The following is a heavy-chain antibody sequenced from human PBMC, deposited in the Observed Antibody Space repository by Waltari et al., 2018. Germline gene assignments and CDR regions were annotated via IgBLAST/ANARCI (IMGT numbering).Heavy chain of an antibody. V-gene: IGHV4-34*01. CDR1: GGSFQYYV. D-gene: IGHD3-3*01. CDR3: ARCDFWLMDLDL. Sequence: QVQLQQWGAGLLKPSETLSLTCDLYGGSFQYYVWSWIRQSPGKGLEWIGEIDHNGITTYTPSLESRVGITVDSSTNQLLMNMSSVAVADTAVYFCARCDFWLMDLDLWGQGTTVTVSS. CDR2: IDHNGIT. J-gene: IGHJ6*02.